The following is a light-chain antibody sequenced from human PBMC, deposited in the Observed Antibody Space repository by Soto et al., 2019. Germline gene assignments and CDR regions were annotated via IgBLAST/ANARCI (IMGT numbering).Light chain of an antibody. J-gene: IGKJ1*01. CDR1: ETISSW. Sequence: DVQMTQSPSTLSGSVGDRVTITCRASETISSWLAWYQQKPGKAPKLLIYKASTLKGGVTSRFSGSGSGTKFTLTISSLQPDDFATYYCQHYNSYSEAFGQGTKVDTK. CDR2: KAS. V-gene: IGKV1-5*03. CDR3: QHYNSYSEA.